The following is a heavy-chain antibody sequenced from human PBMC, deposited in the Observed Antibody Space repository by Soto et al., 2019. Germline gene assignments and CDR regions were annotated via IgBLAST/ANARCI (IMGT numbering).Heavy chain of an antibody. CDR3: ARDRPITMIVVVTPIDI. V-gene: IGHV1-18*04. J-gene: IGHJ3*02. D-gene: IGHD3-22*01. Sequence: ASVKVSCKASGYTFTSYGISWVRQAPGQGLEWMGWISAYNGNTNYAQKLQGRVTMTTDTSTSTAYMELRSLRSDDTAVYYCARDRPITMIVVVTPIDIWGQGTMVTDSS. CDR2: ISAYNGNT. CDR1: GYTFTSYG.